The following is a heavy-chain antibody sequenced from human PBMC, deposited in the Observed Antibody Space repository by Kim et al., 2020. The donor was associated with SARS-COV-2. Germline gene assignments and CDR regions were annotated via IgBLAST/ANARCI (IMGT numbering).Heavy chain of an antibody. Sequence: SETLSLTCTVSGGSISSGGYYWSWIRQYPGKGLEWIGYIYYSGSTYYNPSLRSRVSISVDTSKNQFSLKLNSVTAADTAVYYCARYCSSTSCRWFDPWGQGTLASVSS. CDR1: GGSISSGGYY. D-gene: IGHD2-2*01. J-gene: IGHJ5*02. V-gene: IGHV4-31*03. CDR3: ARYCSSTSCRWFDP. CDR2: IYYSGST.